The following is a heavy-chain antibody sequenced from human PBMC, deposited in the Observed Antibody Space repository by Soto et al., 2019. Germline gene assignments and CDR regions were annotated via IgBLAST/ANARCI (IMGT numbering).Heavy chain of an antibody. D-gene: IGHD2-2*01. CDR3: FRYLIPSSSSCLGY. CDR2: ISRDGTQT. Sequence: EVQLVESGGGVVQPGGSLRLSCAASGFPFSDYWMHWVRQVPGKGLVWVARISRDGTQTIYAVSVKGRFTISRDNAKNTLPLRMNSPRVEHTAVYFCFRYLIPSSSSCLGYWGQGTQVSVAS. CDR1: GFPFSDYW. J-gene: IGHJ4*02. V-gene: IGHV3-74*01.